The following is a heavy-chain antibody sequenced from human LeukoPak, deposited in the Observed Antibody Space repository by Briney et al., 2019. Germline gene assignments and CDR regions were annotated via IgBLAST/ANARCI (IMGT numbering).Heavy chain of an antibody. CDR3: AKEYFSKDAFDI. Sequence: GGSLRLSCAASGFTFSSYGIYWVRQAPGKGLEGVAVISYDGSNIYYGDSVKGRFTVSRDNSKNTAYLQMNSLRAEDTAVYYCAKEYFSKDAFDIWGQGTMVTVSS. D-gene: IGHD2-8*01. V-gene: IGHV3-30*18. J-gene: IGHJ3*02. CDR2: ISYDGSNI. CDR1: GFTFSSYG.